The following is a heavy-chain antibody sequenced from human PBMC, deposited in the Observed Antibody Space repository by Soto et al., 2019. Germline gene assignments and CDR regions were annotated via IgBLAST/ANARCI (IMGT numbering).Heavy chain of an antibody. CDR1: GGTFSSYA. CDR2: TFPMFGKA. CDR3: ATVDISTWIDGMDV. J-gene: IGHJ6*02. V-gene: IGHV1-69*06. Sequence: QVQLVQSGAEVKKPGSSVKVPCKASGGTFSSYAISWVRQAPGQGLEWMGGTFPMFGKANYAQKFQGRVTISADKSTSTAYMELSSLRSEDTAVYYCATVDISTWIDGMDVWGQGTTVTVSS. D-gene: IGHD2-2*01.